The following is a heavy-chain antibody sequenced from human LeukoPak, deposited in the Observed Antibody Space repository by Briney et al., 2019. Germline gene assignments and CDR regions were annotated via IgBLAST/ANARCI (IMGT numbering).Heavy chain of an antibody. CDR1: GFSLSTSGEA. J-gene: IGHJ4*02. Sequence: SGPTLVKPTQTLTLTCTFSGFSLSTSGEAVGWIRQPPGKALEWLALTYWNAKKHCSPSLKSRLTITKDTSKNQVVLTMTNMDPVDTATYYCAHRYGGYFDYWGQGTLVTVSS. V-gene: IGHV2-5*01. CDR2: TYWNAKK. D-gene: IGHD3-16*01. CDR3: AHRYGGYFDY.